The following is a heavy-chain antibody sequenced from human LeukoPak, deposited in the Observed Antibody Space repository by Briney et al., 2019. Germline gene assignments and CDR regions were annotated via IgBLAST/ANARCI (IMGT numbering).Heavy chain of an antibody. V-gene: IGHV4-39*01. CDR3: TSWLLGMYLGMDV. CDR2: IYYSGST. CDR1: GGSISSSSYY. J-gene: IGHJ6*04. D-gene: IGHD3-9*01. Sequence: PSQTLSLTCTVSGGSISSSSYYWGWIRQPPGKGLEWIGSIYYSGSTYYNPSLKSRVTISVDTSKNQFSLKLSSVTAADTAVYYCTSWLLGMYLGMDVWGKGTTVTVSS.